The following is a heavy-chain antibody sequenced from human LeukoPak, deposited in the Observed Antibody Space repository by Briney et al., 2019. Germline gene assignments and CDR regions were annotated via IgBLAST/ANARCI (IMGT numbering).Heavy chain of an antibody. CDR3: ARGSSGYFDY. CDR1: GFTFDDYA. Sequence: PGRSLRLSCAASGFTFDDYAMHWVRQAPGKGLEWVSGISWNSGRIGYADSVKGRFTISRDNAKNSLYLQMNSLRAEDTAVYYCARGSSGYFDYWGQGTLVTVSS. J-gene: IGHJ4*02. CDR2: ISWNSGRI. V-gene: IGHV3-9*01. D-gene: IGHD3-22*01.